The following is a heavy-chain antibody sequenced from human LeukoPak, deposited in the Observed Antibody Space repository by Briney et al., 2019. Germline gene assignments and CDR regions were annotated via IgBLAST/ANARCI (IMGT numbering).Heavy chain of an antibody. CDR3: ARTITYYYGSGSYSGWFDP. CDR2: IYPGDSDT. Sequence: GESLKISCKGSGYSFTSYWIGWVRQMPGKGLEWMGIIYPGDSDTRYSPSFQGQVTISADKSISTAYLQWSSLKASDTAMYYCARTITYYYGSGSYSGWFDPWGQGTLSPSPQ. V-gene: IGHV5-51*01. D-gene: IGHD3-10*01. CDR1: GYSFTSYW. J-gene: IGHJ5*02.